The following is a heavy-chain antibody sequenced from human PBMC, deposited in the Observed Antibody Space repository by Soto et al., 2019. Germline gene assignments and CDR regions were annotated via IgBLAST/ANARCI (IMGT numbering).Heavy chain of an antibody. CDR2: ISSTGRTI. J-gene: IGHJ4*02. Sequence: PGGSLRLSCGASGFPFSNYYMSLIRQAPGKGLEWVSYISSTGRTIYYADSVKGRFTVSRDNAQNSLSLKLNSLRVEDTAVYYCARSHSSRWEVDYWDQGTRVTVSS. CDR3: ARSHSSRWEVDY. D-gene: IGHD6-19*01. V-gene: IGHV3-11*01. CDR1: GFPFSNYY.